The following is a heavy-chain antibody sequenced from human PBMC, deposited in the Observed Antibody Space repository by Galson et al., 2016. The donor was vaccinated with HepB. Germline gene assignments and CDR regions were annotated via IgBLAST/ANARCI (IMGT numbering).Heavy chain of an antibody. V-gene: IGHV1-69*06. D-gene: IGHD2-2*01. CDR1: GGTFSNFA. J-gene: IGHJ4*02. CDR2: IIPLFGAT. Sequence: SVKVSCKASGGTFSNFAISWLRQAPGQGLEWMRGIIPLFGATNYAQKFQGRVTITADKSTTTVYMDLSSLRSEDTAVYYCATSSPSSQPANWGQGTLVTVSS. CDR3: ATSSPSSQPAN.